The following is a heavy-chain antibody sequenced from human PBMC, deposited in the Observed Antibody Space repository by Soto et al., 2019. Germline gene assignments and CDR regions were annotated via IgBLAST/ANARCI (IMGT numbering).Heavy chain of an antibody. CDR2: IDYSGAT. CDR1: GGSISSSVYY. J-gene: IGHJ4*02. Sequence: QLQLQESGPGLVKPSETLSLTCTVSGGSISSSVYYWGWIRQPPGRGLEWIGIIDYSGATYYNPSLKSLLTMDVDMSKNHFALNLNSMTSADTAVYYCARRTGSSTYYFDYWGQGTLVTVSS. CDR3: ARRTGSSTYYFDY. V-gene: IGHV4-39*02. D-gene: IGHD6-6*01.